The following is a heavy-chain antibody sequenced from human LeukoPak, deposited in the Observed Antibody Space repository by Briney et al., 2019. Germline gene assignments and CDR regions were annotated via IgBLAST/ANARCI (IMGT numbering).Heavy chain of an antibody. CDR2: IYYSGST. CDR1: GGSISSYY. Sequence: SETLSLTCTVSGGSISSYYWSWIRQPPGKGLEWIGYIYYSGSTNYNPSLKSRVTISVDTSKNQFSLKLSSVTAADTAVYYCARARFYGSGSYYALDYFDYWGQGTLATVSS. CDR3: ARARFYGSGSYYALDYFDY. V-gene: IGHV4-59*01. J-gene: IGHJ4*02. D-gene: IGHD3-10*01.